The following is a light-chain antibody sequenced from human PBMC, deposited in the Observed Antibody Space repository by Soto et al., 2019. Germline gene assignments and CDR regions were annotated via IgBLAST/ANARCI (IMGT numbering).Light chain of an antibody. V-gene: IGLV2-11*01. CDR2: DVN. Sequence: QLVLTQPRSVSGSPGQSVTISCTGTNSDVGGYNFVSWYQQYPGKVPKLMIYDVNKRSSGVPDRFSGSKSGNTASLTISGLQAEDEADYYCCSYADTFYVFGTGTKLTVL. CDR3: CSYADTFYV. CDR1: NSDVGGYNF. J-gene: IGLJ1*01.